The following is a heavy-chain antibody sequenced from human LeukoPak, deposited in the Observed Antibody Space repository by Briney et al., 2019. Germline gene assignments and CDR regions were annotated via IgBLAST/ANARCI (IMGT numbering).Heavy chain of an antibody. J-gene: IGHJ4*02. CDR2: IYNSGSS. CDR1: GGSISSHY. CDR3: ARVSNGYLDY. Sequence: SETLSLTCSVSGGSISSHYWSWIRQPPGKGLQWIGDIYNSGSSNYNPSLKSRVTVSVDTSKNQFSLKLGSVTAADTAVYYCARVSNGYLDYWGQGTLVTVSS. D-gene: IGHD2-8*01. V-gene: IGHV4-59*11.